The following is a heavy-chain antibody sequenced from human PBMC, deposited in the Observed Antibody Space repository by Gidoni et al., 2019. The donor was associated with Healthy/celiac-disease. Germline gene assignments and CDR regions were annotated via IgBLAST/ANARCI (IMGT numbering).Heavy chain of an antibody. CDR3: AREQLAGAEFDY. Sequence: QVQLQESGPGLVKPSATLSLTCTVSGGSISSYYWSWIRQPPGKGLEWMGYIYYSGSTNYNPYLKSRVTISVDTSKNQFSLKLSSVTAADTAVYYGAREQLAGAEFDYWGQGTLVTVSS. CDR1: GGSISSYY. V-gene: IGHV4-59*01. J-gene: IGHJ4*02. CDR2: IYYSGST. D-gene: IGHD6-6*01.